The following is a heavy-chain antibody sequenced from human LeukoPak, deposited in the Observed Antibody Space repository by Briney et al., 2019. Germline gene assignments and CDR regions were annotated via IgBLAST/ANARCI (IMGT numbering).Heavy chain of an antibody. CDR3: ARVGTAMVSDAFDI. CDR1: GGTFSSYA. CDR2: IIPIFGTA. D-gene: IGHD5-18*01. V-gene: IGHV1-69*05. J-gene: IGHJ3*02. Sequence: ASVKVSCKASGGTFSSYAFSWVRQAPGQGLEWMGRIIPIFGTANYAQKFQGSVTITTDESTRTAYMELSSLRSEDTAVYYCARVGTAMVSDAFDIWGQGTMVTVSS.